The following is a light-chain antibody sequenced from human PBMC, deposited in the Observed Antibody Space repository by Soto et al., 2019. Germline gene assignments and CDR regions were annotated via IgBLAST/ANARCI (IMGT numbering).Light chain of an antibody. Sequence: DIVLTQSPATLSASPGERVTLSCRASQSVGSYLACYQQKPPKPPRLLIYDASSRATGIPTRFSGSGSGTHFTLTISTLEPEDFAVYYCQQRLMTFGQGTKVDIK. V-gene: IGKV3-11*01. CDR3: QQRLMT. CDR1: QSVGSY. CDR2: DAS. J-gene: IGKJ1*01.